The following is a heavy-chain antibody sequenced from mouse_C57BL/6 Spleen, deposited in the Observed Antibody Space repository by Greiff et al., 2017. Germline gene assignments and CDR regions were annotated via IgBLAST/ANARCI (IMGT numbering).Heavy chain of an antibody. CDR3: ARDYGSSYGYFDF. D-gene: IGHD1-1*01. Sequence: VQLQQPGTELVKPGASVKLSCKASGYTFTSYWMHWVKQRPGQGLEWIGNINPSNGGTNYNEKFKSKATLTVDKSYSTAYMQLSSLTSEDSAVYYCARDYGSSYGYFDFWGTGTTLTVSS. V-gene: IGHV1-53*01. CDR1: GYTFTSYW. J-gene: IGHJ1*03. CDR2: INPSNGGT.